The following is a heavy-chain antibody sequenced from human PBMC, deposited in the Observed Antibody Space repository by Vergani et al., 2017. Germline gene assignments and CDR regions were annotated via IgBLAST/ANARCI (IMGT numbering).Heavy chain of an antibody. D-gene: IGHD3-16*01. CDR2: FYRGGDT. CDR3: ARHGPRGGFSGAFDI. J-gene: IGHJ3*02. V-gene: IGHV3-53*01. CDR1: GFTVSSNH. Sequence: EVQLVESGGGLIQPGGSLRLSCAASGFTVSSNHMSWVRQAPGKGLEWVSGFYRGGDTYYADSVKGRFTISRDNSKHTLYLQMNSLRAEDTALYYCARHGPRGGFSGAFDIWGQRTMVTVSS.